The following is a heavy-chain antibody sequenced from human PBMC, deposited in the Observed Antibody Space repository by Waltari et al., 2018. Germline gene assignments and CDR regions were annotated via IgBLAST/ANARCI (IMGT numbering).Heavy chain of an antibody. Sequence: QVQLQQSGPGLVKPSQTLSLTCAISGDSVPRNNIALNWFRQSPSRGLEWLGRTYYRSKWYNDYAVSVKSRITISPDTSKNQFSLQLNSVTPEDTAVYYCARDYSSYCMDVWGEGTTVTVSS. CDR1: GDSVPRNNIA. V-gene: IGHV6-1*01. CDR2: TYYRSKWYN. CDR3: ARDYSSYCMDV. J-gene: IGHJ6*03.